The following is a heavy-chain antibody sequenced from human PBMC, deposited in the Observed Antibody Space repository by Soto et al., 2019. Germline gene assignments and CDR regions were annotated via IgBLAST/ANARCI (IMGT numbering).Heavy chain of an antibody. V-gene: IGHV4-31*03. CDR1: GGSISSGGYY. Sequence: QVQLQESGPGLVKPSQTLSLTCTVSGGSISSGGYYWSWIRQHPGKGLEWIGYIYYSGSAYYNPSLKSRVTISVDTSKNQFSLKLSSVTAADTAVYYCARDSLSSIAARPSYYYGMDVWGQGTTVTVSS. CDR2: IYYSGSA. D-gene: IGHD6-6*01. J-gene: IGHJ6*02. CDR3: ARDSLSSIAARPSYYYGMDV.